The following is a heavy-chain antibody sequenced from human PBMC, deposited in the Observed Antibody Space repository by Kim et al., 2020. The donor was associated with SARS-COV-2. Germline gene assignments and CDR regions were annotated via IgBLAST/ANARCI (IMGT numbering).Heavy chain of an antibody. V-gene: IGHV4-61*01. CDR3: ARVVLATADDYFDY. CDR1: GGSVSSIRHY. J-gene: IGHJ4*01. CDR2: IYNSGST. Sequence: SETLSLTCTVSGGSVSSIRHYWIWIRQPPGKGLEWVGYIYNSGSTHYNPSLKSRVTISGDTSKDQFSLNLKSVTAADTAIYFCARVVLATADDYFDYWG. D-gene: IGHD6-13*01.